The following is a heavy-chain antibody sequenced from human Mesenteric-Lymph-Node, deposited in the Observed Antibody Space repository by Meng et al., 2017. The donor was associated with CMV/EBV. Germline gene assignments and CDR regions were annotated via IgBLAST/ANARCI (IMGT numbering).Heavy chain of an antibody. V-gene: IGHV3-21*01. J-gene: IGHJ6*02. CDR2: ISSSSTYI. Sequence: GESLKISCAASGFTFRSYWMNWVRQAPGKGLEWVSSISSSSTYIYYGDSVKGRFTISRDNAKNSVYLQMNTLRAEDTAVYYCARDSCSSSSCYQGSGYYGMDVWGQGTTVTVSS. CDR3: ARDSCSSSSCYQGSGYYGMDV. CDR1: GFTFRSYW. D-gene: IGHD2-2*01.